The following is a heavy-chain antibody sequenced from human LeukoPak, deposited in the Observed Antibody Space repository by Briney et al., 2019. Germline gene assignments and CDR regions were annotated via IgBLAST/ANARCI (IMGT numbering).Heavy chain of an antibody. J-gene: IGHJ5*02. CDR2: IKQDGSEK. CDR1: GFTFSSYW. CDR3: ARVGSGSYFWFDP. D-gene: IGHD1-26*01. V-gene: IGHV3-7*01. Sequence: GGSLRLSCAASGFTFSSYWMSWVRRAPGKGLEWVANIKQDGSEKYYVDSVKGRFTISRDNAKNSLYLQMNSLRAEDTAVYYCARVGSGSYFWFDPWGQGTLVTVSS.